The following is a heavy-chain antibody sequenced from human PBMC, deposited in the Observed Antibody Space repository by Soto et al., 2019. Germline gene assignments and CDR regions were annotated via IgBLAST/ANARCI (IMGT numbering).Heavy chain of an antibody. V-gene: IGHV1-69*01. J-gene: IGHJ6*02. Sequence: QVQLVQSGAEVKKPGSSVKVSCKASGGTFSSYGISWVRQAPGQGLEWMGGIIPILGTANYAQKFQGRVTITADESTSTAHMELSSLRSEDTAVYYCASGYSYGPHYYYYGMDVWGQGTTVTVSS. CDR2: IIPILGTA. CDR1: GGTFSSYG. CDR3: ASGYSYGPHYYYYGMDV. D-gene: IGHD5-18*01.